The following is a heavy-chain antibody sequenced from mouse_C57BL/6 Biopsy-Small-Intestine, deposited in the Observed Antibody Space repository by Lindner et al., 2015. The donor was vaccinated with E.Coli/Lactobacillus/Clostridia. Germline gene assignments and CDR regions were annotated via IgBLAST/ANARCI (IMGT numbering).Heavy chain of an antibody. CDR3: ARRGIITTVVAVDY. CDR2: INPNNDFT. Sequence: VQLQESGPELVKPGASVKMSCKASGYTFTDYNMHWVSQSHGKSLEWIGYINPNNDFTNYNQKFKGKATLTVNKTSSSAYMELRSLTSEDSAVYYCARRGIITTVVAVDYWGQGTTLTVSS. D-gene: IGHD1-1*01. J-gene: IGHJ2*01. CDR1: GYTFTDYN. V-gene: IGHV1-22*01.